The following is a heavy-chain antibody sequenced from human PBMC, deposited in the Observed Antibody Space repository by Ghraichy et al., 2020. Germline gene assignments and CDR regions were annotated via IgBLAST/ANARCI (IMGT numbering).Heavy chain of an antibody. D-gene: IGHD3-22*01. CDR2: IYTSGST. J-gene: IGHJ5*02. Sequence: SETLSLTCSVSGGSISSYFWSWIRQPAGKGLEWIGRIYTSGSTNYNPSLMSRVTMSVDTSKNQFSLNLSSVTAADTAVYYCAWGYYYDTGGYDAWGQGTLVTVSS. CDR1: GGSISSYF. V-gene: IGHV4-4*07. CDR3: AWGYYYDTGGYDA.